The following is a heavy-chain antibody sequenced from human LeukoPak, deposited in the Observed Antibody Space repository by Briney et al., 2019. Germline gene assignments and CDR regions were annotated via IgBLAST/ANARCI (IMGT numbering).Heavy chain of an antibody. D-gene: IGHD6-13*01. CDR3: ARGLGQQVATEYFQH. CDR2: ISTNYGNT. Sequence: ASVKVSCKASGYTFTSYGISWVRQPPGQGLELVGLISTNYGNTNYAPKVQGRVTMTTDTSTSTAYMELRSLRSDDTAVYYCARGLGQQVATEYFQHWGQGTLVTVTS. J-gene: IGHJ1*01. CDR1: GYTFTSYG. V-gene: IGHV1-18*01.